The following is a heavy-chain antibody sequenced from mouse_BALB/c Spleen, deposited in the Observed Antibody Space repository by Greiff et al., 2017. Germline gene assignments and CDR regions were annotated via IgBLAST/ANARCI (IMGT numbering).Heavy chain of an antibody. CDR1: GYAFTNYL. CDR2: INPGSGGT. V-gene: IGHV1-54*02. J-gene: IGHJ3*01. CDR3: ARWDYGSLLFAY. D-gene: IGHD1-2*01. Sequence: VQLQQSGAELVRPGTSVKVSCKASGYAFTNYLIEWVKQRPGQGLEWIGVINPGSGGTNYNEKFKGKATLTADKSSNTAYMQLSSLTSEDSAVYFCARWDYGSLLFAYWGQGTLVTVSA.